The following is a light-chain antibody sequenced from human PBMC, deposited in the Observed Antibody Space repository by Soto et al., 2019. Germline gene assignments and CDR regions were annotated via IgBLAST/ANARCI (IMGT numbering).Light chain of an antibody. V-gene: IGKV1-5*01. CDR3: QKSESYWT. J-gene: IGKJ1*01. CDR1: QSISSW. Sequence: DIQMTQSPSTLSASVGDRVTITCRASQSISSWLAWYQHKPGKAPKLLIYDASSLESGVPSRFSGSGSGTEFTLTISSLQPDDLATYYCQKSESYWTFGQGTKVEIK. CDR2: DAS.